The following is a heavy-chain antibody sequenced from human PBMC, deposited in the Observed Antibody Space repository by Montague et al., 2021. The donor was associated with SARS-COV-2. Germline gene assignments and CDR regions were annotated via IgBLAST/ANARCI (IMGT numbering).Heavy chain of an antibody. V-gene: IGHV4-61*02. CDR3: ASQEGVVVPAAQEDYYYYGMDV. D-gene: IGHD2-2*01. CDR1: GGSISTSSYY. CDR2: IYASGNT. Sequence: TLSLTCTVSGGSISTSSYYWTWLWQPAGKGLEWIGRIYASGNTNYNPSLKSRVTMSVDTSKNQFSLNLSSVTAADTAVYYCASQEGVVVPAAQEDYYYYGMDVWGQGTTVTVSS. J-gene: IGHJ6*02.